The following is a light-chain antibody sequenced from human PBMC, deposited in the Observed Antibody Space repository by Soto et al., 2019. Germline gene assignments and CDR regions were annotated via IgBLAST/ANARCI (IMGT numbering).Light chain of an antibody. J-gene: IGKJ1*01. CDR2: KAS. CDR1: QTISSW. Sequence: DIQMTQSPSTLSGSVGDRVTITCRASQTISSWLAWYQQKPGKAPKLLIYKASTLKSGVPSRFSGSGSGTEFTLPISTLQPVVFAPYYCKHYNSYSEALGQGTRWNSN. CDR3: KHYNSYSEA. V-gene: IGKV1-5*03.